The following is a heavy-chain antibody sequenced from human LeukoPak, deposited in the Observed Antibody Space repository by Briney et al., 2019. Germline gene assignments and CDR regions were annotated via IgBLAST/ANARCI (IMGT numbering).Heavy chain of an antibody. CDR3: ARGFVLGAAKNYFDY. J-gene: IGHJ4*02. D-gene: IGHD2-21*02. Sequence: GGSLRLSCAASGFTFSSYYVSWVRQAPGKGLEWVANIKQDGSEKYYVGSVKGRFTISRDNAKNSLYLQLNSLRVEDTAVYYCARGFVLGAAKNYFDYWGQGALVTVSS. V-gene: IGHV3-7*02. CDR2: IKQDGSEK. CDR1: GFTFSSYY.